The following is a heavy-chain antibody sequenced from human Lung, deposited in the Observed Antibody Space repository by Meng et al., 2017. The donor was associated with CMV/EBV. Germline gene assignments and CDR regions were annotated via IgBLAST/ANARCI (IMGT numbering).Heavy chain of an antibody. CDR3: ARDLSGASDF. CDR2: TNEDGTIT. J-gene: IGHJ4*02. D-gene: IGHD7-27*01. V-gene: IGHV3-74*01. Sequence: EVHLVESGGGLVHPGGSLRLSCAASGFTFSRFWMHWVRQAPGKGLVWVSRTNEDGTITNYADSVKGRFTISRDNAENTLYLQMNSLRAEDTAVYYCARDLSGASDFWGQGTLVTVSS. CDR1: GFTFSRFW.